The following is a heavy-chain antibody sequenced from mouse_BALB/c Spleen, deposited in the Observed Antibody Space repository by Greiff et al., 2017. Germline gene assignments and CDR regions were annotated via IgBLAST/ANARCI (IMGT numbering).Heavy chain of an antibody. CDR3: ARDRYEWFEY. J-gene: IGHJ3*01. CDR1: GYTFTSYW. D-gene: IGHD2-14*01. Sequence: QVQLQQPGAELVKPAASVKLSCKASGYTFTSYWMHWVKQRPGQGLEWIGEINPSNGRTNYNEKFKSKATLTVDKSSSTAYMQLSSLTSEDSAVYYCARDRYEWFEYWGQGTLVTVSA. V-gene: IGHV1S81*02. CDR2: INPSNGRT.